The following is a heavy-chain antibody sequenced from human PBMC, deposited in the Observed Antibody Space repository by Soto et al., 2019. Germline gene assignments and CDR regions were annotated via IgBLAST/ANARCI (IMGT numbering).Heavy chain of an antibody. CDR3: ARGRGISGTSDYYNYLDV. Sequence: SQTLSLTCAISGDSVSSNSAAWNWIRQSPSRGLEWLGRTYYRSKWYNDYAVSVKSRITINPDTSKDQFSLQLNSVTPEDTAVYYCARGRGISGTSDYYNYLDVWGKGTTVTVSS. V-gene: IGHV6-1*01. CDR2: TYYRSKWYN. J-gene: IGHJ6*03. CDR1: GDSVSSNSAA. D-gene: IGHD1-7*01.